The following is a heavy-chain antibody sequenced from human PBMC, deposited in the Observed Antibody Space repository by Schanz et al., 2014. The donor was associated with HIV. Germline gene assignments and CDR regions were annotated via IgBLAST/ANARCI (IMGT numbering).Heavy chain of an antibody. CDR1: GYTFTGYY. Sequence: QVQLVQSGAEVKKPGASVKVSCKASGYTFTGYYMHWVRQAPGQGLEWMGWINPNSGGTNYAQKSAGRVTLTGSTSISTAYMALSRLRADDTTVYYCARVGRAYYYDSSGGIDYWGQGTLVTVSS. J-gene: IGHJ4*02. CDR3: ARVGRAYYYDSSGGIDY. CDR2: INPNSGGT. V-gene: IGHV1-2*02. D-gene: IGHD3-22*01.